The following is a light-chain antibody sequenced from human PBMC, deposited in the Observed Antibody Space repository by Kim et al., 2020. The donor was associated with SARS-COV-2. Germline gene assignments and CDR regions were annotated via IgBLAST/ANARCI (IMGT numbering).Light chain of an antibody. CDR3: QAWDSSYVV. Sequence: SYELTQPPSVSVSPGQTASITCSGDKLGDKYASWYQQKPGQSPVLVIYQDSKRPSGIPERFSGSNSGNTATLTISGTQSMDEADYYCQAWDSSYVVFGRGTQLTVL. CDR1: KLGDKY. V-gene: IGLV3-1*01. J-gene: IGLJ2*01. CDR2: QDS.